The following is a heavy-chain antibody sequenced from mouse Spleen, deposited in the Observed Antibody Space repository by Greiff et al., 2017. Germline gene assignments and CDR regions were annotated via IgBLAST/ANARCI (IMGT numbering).Heavy chain of an antibody. CDR3: ARGFTTVVAHPHAMDY. CDR2: ISSGSSTI. Sequence: EVMLVESGGGLVQPGGSRKLSCAASGFTFSSFGMHWVRQAPEKGLEWVAYISSGSSTIYYADTVKGRFTISRDNPKNTLFLQMTSLRSEDTAMYYCARGFTTVVAHPHAMDYWGQGTSVTVSS. J-gene: IGHJ4*01. V-gene: IGHV5-17*02. CDR1: GFTFSSFG. D-gene: IGHD1-1*01.